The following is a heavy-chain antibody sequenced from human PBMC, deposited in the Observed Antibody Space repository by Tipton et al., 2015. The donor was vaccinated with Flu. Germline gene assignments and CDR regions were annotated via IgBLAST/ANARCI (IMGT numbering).Heavy chain of an antibody. V-gene: IGHV4-38-2*01. CDR2: IHRSGST. Sequence: TLSLTCSLSGDYFGIDYFWGWIRQPPGKGPEWLGNIHRSGSTYYNSSLKSRITISIDTSKNQFSLRLASVTATDTAIYYCARRDYSNYVSQPKNWFDPWGRGILVTVSS. J-gene: IGHJ5*02. CDR1: GDYFGIDYF. D-gene: IGHD4-11*01. CDR3: ARRDYSNYVSQPKNWFDP.